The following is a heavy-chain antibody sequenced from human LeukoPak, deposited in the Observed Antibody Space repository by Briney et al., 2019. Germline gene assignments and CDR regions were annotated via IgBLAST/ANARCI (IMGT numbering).Heavy chain of an antibody. J-gene: IGHJ5*02. CDR3: ARGCWVATPGNWFDP. Sequence: GGSLRLSCAASGFTFSSYSMNWVRQAPGKGLGWVSSISSSSSYIYYADSVKGRFTISRDNAKNSLYLQMNSLRAEDTAMYYCARGCWVATPGNWFDPWGQGTLVTVSS. V-gene: IGHV3-21*01. CDR2: ISSSSSYI. D-gene: IGHD5-12*01. CDR1: GFTFSSYS.